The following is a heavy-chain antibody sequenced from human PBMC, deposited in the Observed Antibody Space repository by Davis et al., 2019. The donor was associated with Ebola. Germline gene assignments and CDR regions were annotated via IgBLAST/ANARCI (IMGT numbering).Heavy chain of an antibody. CDR1: GYTFTSYD. CDR2: MNPNSGNT. Sequence: ASVKVSCKASGYTFTSYDSNWVRQATGQGLEWMGWMNPNSGNTGYAQKFQGRVTITRNTSISTAYMELSSLRSEDTAVYYCARAVLEYYDILTGSHSDAFDIWGQGTMVTVSS. CDR3: ARAVLEYYDILTGSHSDAFDI. V-gene: IGHV1-8*03. J-gene: IGHJ3*02. D-gene: IGHD3-9*01.